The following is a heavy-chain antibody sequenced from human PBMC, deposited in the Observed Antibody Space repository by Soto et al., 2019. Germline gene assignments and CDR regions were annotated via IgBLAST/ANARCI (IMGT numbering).Heavy chain of an antibody. V-gene: IGHV1-8*01. Sequence: ASVKVSCKASGYTFTSYDIYWVRQATGQGLEWMGWMNPSSGNTGYAQKFQGRVTMTRDTSITTAYMELSSLRSEDTAVYYCTRVPGPSSGNWGQGTLVTGSS. CDR3: TRVPGPSSGN. CDR2: MNPSSGNT. CDR1: GYTFTSYD. J-gene: IGHJ4*02. D-gene: IGHD3-10*01.